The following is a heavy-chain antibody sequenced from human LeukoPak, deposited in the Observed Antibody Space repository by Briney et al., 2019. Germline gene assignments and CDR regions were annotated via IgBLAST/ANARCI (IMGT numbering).Heavy chain of an antibody. D-gene: IGHD3-3*01. CDR1: GFTFSSYS. V-gene: IGHV3-21*01. Sequence: PGGSLRLSCAASGFTFSSYSMNWVRQAPGKGLEWVSSISSSSSYIYYADSVKGRLTISRDNAKNSLYLQMNSLRAEDTAVYYCARGEYYDFWSGYFDYWGQGTLVTVSS. CDR3: ARGEYYDFWSGYFDY. CDR2: ISSSSSYI. J-gene: IGHJ4*02.